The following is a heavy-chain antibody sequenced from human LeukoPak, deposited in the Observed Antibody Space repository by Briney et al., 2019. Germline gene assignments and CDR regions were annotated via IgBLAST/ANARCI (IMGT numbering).Heavy chain of an antibody. CDR2: IKQDGSVK. J-gene: IGHJ4*02. D-gene: IGHD4-17*01. CDR3: AKKGGRTVTSTSDY. CDR1: GFTFSGYW. V-gene: IGHV3-7*03. Sequence: PGGSLRLSCAASGFTFSGYWMHWVRQAPGKGLEWVANIKQDGSVKYYVDSVKGRVTISRDNSKNTLYLQMNSLRAEDTAVYYCAKKGGRTVTSTSDYWGQGTLVTVSS.